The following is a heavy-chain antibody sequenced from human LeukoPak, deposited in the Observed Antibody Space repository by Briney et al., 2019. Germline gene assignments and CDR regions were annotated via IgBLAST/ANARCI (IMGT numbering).Heavy chain of an antibody. CDR1: GGSISSYC. Sequence: ASETLSLTCTVSGGSISSYCWSWIRQPPGKGLEWIGCIYYSGSTNYNPSLKSRVTISLDTSKNQFSLKLSSVTAADTAVYYCARASLNDYDFWSGYSPNWFDPWGQGTLVTVSS. CDR3: ARASLNDYDFWSGYSPNWFDP. D-gene: IGHD3-3*01. V-gene: IGHV4-59*01. J-gene: IGHJ5*02. CDR2: IYYSGST.